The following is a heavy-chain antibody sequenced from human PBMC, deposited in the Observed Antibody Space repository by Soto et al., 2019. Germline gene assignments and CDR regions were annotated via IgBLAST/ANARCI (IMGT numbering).Heavy chain of an antibody. CDR1: GGSISSGDSY. V-gene: IGHV4-30-4*01. CDR3: AREGAASYTYYYGTDV. J-gene: IGHJ6*02. D-gene: IGHD3-16*01. Sequence: SETLSLTCTVSGGSISSGDSYWSWIRQSPGKGLEWIGYIFYSGSTYYNPSLGSRFTISVDTSKNQFSPKLNSVTAADTAVYYCAREGAASYTYYYGTDVWGQGTTVTVSS. CDR2: IFYSGST.